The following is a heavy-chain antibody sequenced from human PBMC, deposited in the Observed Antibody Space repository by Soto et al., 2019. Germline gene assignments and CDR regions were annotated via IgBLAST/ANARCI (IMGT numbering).Heavy chain of an antibody. Sequence: QVQLQQWGAGLLKPSETLSLTCAVYGGSFSDYYWSWIRQPPRKGLEWIGEINNSGSTNDNPSLKKRVTMSVDTSTEQFSLKLSSVTAADTAVYYCAIWSRRGVDYWGQGTLVTVSS. J-gene: IGHJ4*02. CDR2: INNSGST. V-gene: IGHV4-34*01. D-gene: IGHD3-10*01. CDR1: GGSFSDYY. CDR3: AIWSRRGVDY.